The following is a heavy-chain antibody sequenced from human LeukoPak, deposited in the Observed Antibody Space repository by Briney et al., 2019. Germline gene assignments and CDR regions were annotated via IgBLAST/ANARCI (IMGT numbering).Heavy chain of an antibody. D-gene: IGHD3-22*01. CDR1: GINSNNYW. CDR2: IRYDGNSK. J-gene: IGHJ4*02. Sequence: GGSLRLSCATSGINSNNYWMSWVRQAPGKGLEWVAFIRYDGNSKYYVDSVKGRLTISRDNSKNTLYLQMNSLRAEDTAVYYCAESGVGYDSSLQYYFHYWGQGTLVTVSS. V-gene: IGHV3-30*02. CDR3: AESGVGYDSSLQYYFHY.